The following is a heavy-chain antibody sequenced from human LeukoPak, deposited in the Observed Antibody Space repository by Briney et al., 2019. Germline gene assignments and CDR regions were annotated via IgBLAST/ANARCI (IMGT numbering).Heavy chain of an antibody. CDR3: ATSAGWYNYFVMAV. CDR2: VSGSGGTT. Sequence: GGSLRLSCAASGFTFSSSAMNWVRQAPGKGLEWVSTVSGSGGTTTYAESVKGRFTISRDNSKSTLYLQMNSLRAEDTALYYCATSAGWYNYFVMAVWGQGTTVTVSS. J-gene: IGHJ6*02. D-gene: IGHD2-15*01. CDR1: GFTFSSSA. V-gene: IGHV3-23*01.